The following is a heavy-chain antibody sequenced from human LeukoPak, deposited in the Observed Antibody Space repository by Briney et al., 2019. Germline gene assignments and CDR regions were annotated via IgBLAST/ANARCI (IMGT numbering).Heavy chain of an antibody. Sequence: SETLSLTCTVSGGSISSYFWSWVRQPPGKGLEWIGYIYSSGSATYNPSLKSRVTISGDTSKHQFSLNLSSVTAADTAFYYCARHSSDWYLDYWGQGTLVTVSS. V-gene: IGHV4-59*08. CDR1: GGSISSYF. D-gene: IGHD6-19*01. CDR2: IYSSGSA. CDR3: ARHSSDWYLDY. J-gene: IGHJ4*02.